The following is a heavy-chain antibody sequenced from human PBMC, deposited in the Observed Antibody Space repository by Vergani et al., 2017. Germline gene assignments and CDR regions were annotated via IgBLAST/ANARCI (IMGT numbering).Heavy chain of an antibody. D-gene: IGHD3-22*01. CDR1: GYTFTSYD. J-gene: IGHJ5*02. CDR2: MNPNSGNT. Sequence: QVQLVQSGAEVKKPGASVKVSCKASGYTFTSYDINWVRQATGQGLEWMGWMNPNSGNTGYAQKFQGRVTITRNTSISTAYMELSSLRSEDTAVYYCASTPYYYDSSGPLWFDPWGQGTLVTVSS. V-gene: IGHV1-8*03. CDR3: ASTPYYYDSSGPLWFDP.